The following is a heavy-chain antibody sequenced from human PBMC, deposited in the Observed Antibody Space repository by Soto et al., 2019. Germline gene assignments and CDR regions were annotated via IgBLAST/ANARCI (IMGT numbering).Heavy chain of an antibody. V-gene: IGHV4-31*03. CDR1: GGSISSGGYY. Sequence: SETLSLTCTVSGGSISSGGYYWSWIRQHPGKGLEWIGYIYYSGSTYYNPSLKSRVTISVDTSKNQFSLKLSSVTAADTAVYYCARDGGYSYGPRPVFDYWGQGTLVTVSS. CDR2: IYYSGST. CDR3: ARDGGYSYGPRPVFDY. J-gene: IGHJ4*02. D-gene: IGHD5-18*01.